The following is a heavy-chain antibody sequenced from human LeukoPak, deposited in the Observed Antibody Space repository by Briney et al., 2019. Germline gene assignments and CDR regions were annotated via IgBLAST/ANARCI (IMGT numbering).Heavy chain of an antibody. Sequence: GGSLRLSCAASGFTFSDNYMSWIRQVPGKGLEWVSYISSSGSSIYYADSVKGRFTISRDNAKNSLYLQLNSLRAEDTAVYYCARGSSWYGFDYWGQGTLVTVSS. CDR1: GFTFSDNY. J-gene: IGHJ4*02. CDR3: ARGSSWYGFDY. D-gene: IGHD6-13*01. V-gene: IGHV3-11*01. CDR2: ISSSGSSI.